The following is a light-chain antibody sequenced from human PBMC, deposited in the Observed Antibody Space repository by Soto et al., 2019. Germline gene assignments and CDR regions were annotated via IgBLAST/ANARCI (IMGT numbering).Light chain of an antibody. CDR3: LQDYSYPLT. CDR2: TAS. CDR1: QHIRND. J-gene: IGKJ4*01. V-gene: IGKV1-6*01. Sequence: AIQMNQYPSCLSASVGDRVTITCRASQHIRNDLGWYQQKLGEAPKLLIYTASSLQTGVPSRFSGSGSGTDFTLTISSLQPEDFAIYYCLQDYSYPLTFCGATKVDI.